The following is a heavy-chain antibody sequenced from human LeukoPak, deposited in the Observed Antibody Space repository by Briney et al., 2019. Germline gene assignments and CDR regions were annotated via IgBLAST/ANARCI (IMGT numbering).Heavy chain of an antibody. J-gene: IGHJ4*02. CDR3: ARWSSGMAGVWAVRAFDY. Sequence: PSETLSLTCAVYGGSFSGYYWSWIRQPPGKGLEWIGEINHSGSTNYNPSLKSRVTISVDTSKNQFSLKLSSVTAADTAVYYCARWSSGMAGVWAVRAFDYWGQGTLVTVSS. D-gene: IGHD1-26*01. V-gene: IGHV4-34*01. CDR2: INHSGST. CDR1: GGSFSGYY.